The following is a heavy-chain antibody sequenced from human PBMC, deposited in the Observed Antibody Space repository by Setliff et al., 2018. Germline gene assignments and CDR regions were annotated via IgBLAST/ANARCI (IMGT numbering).Heavy chain of an antibody. CDR2: ISDGGST. Sequence: GGSLRLSCAATGFTVSSIHMTWVRQAPGKGLEWVSFISDGGSTYYADSVKGRFTISRDNSKNTLYLQMNSLRAEDTAAYYCAKGSCSGGSCYFKAQEFDYWGQGTLVTVSS. D-gene: IGHD2-15*01. J-gene: IGHJ4*02. V-gene: IGHV3-53*01. CDR3: AKGSCSGGSCYFKAQEFDY. CDR1: GFTVSSIH.